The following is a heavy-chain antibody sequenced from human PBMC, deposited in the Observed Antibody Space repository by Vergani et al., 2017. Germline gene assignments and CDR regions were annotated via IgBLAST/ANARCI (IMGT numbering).Heavy chain of an antibody. CDR3: ARSEACYYYGSGSCRLFAY. CDR2: INPNSGGT. V-gene: IGHV1-2*02. J-gene: IGHJ4*02. CDR1: GYTFTGYY. D-gene: IGHD3-10*01. Sequence: QVQLVQSGAEVKKPGASVKVSCKASGYTFTGYYMHWVRQAPGQGLEWMGWINPNSGGTNYAQKFQGRVTMTRDTSISTAYMELSRLRSDDTAVYYCARSEACYYYGSGSCRLFAYWGQGTLVTVSS.